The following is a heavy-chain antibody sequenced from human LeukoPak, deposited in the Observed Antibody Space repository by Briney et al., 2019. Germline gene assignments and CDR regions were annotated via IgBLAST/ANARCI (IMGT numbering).Heavy chain of an antibody. J-gene: IGHJ4*02. Sequence: SGGSLRLSCAASGSTFSSYGMHWVRQAPGKGLEWVAVISYDGSNKYYADSVKGRFTISRDNSKNTLYLQMNSLRAEDTAVYYCAKDGLYSSSWYGDYWGQGTLVTVSS. CDR2: ISYDGSNK. CDR1: GSTFSSYG. CDR3: AKDGLYSSSWYGDY. V-gene: IGHV3-30*18. D-gene: IGHD6-13*01.